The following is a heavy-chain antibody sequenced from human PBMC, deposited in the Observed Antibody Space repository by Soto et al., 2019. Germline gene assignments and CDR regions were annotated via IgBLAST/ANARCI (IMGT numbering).Heavy chain of an antibody. CDR3: AKDASPYCGGDCYPDY. J-gene: IGHJ4*02. D-gene: IGHD2-21*02. CDR1: GFTFSSYV. Sequence: GGSLRLSCAASGFTFSSYVMSWVRQAPGKGLEWVSAISDSGGSTYYADSVKGRFTISRDNSKNTLYVQMNSLRAEDTAVYYCAKDASPYCGGDCYPDYWGQGTLVTVSS. V-gene: IGHV3-23*01. CDR2: ISDSGGST.